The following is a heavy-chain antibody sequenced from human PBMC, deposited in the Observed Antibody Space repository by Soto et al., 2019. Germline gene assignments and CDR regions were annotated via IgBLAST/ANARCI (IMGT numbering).Heavy chain of an antibody. D-gene: IGHD3-3*01. CDR1: GFILSSSA. J-gene: IGHJ6*02. CDR2: ISGSGTRT. Sequence: RGSLRLSCAASGFILSSSAMSWVRQAPGRGLEWVSAISGSGTRTYYADSVKGRFTISGDRSKNTVYLQMNSLRAEDTAVYYCAKGPTIFGVVITYEYYYGMDVWGQGTTVTVSS. CDR3: AKGPTIFGVVITYEYYYGMDV. V-gene: IGHV3-23*01.